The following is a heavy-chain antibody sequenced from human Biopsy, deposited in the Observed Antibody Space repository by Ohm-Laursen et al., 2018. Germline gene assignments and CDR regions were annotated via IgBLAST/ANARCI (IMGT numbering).Heavy chain of an antibody. Sequence: SDTLSLTCTVSGDSISSDYYWTWIRQVPGEGLEWIAYMHHSGPTYTYYNPSLKSRVAISVEVSKNQFSLKVSSVTVADTAVYFCTRKPNSLYYFDHWGQGTLVTVSS. CDR2: MHHSGPT. V-gene: IGHV4-30-4*02. J-gene: IGHJ4*02. CDR1: GDSISSDYY. CDR3: TRKPNSLYYFDH. D-gene: IGHD1-14*01.